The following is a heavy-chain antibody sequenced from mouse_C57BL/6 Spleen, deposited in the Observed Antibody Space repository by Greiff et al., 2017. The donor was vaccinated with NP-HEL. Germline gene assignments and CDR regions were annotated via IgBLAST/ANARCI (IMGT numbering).Heavy chain of an antibody. V-gene: IGHV1-62-2*01. CDR2: FYPGSGSI. J-gene: IGHJ3*01. CDR1: GYTFTEYT. D-gene: IGHD1-1*01. CDR3: ARHEDRGSYYYGSSYWFAY. Sequence: QVQLQQSGAELVKPGASVKLSCKASGYTFTEYTIHWVKQRSGQGLEWIGWFYPGSGSIKYNEKFKDKATLTADKSSSTVYMELSRLTSEDSAVYFCARHEDRGSYYYGSSYWFAYWGQGTLVTVSA.